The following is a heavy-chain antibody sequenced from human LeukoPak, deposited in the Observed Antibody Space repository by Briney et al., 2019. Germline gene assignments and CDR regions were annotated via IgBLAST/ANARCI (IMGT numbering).Heavy chain of an antibody. Sequence: ASETLSLTCSVSGASIKNYFWNWIRQPPGKGLEWSGYIFHTGITSYNPSLRSRVTISIDTSEKQVSLNASAVTAADTAEYFCASSDDIVIVPGTTQQCVLHWGRGTLVTVSS. CDR3: ASSDDIVIVPGTTQQCVLH. D-gene: IGHD2/OR15-2a*01. CDR2: IFHTGIT. V-gene: IGHV4-59*01. CDR1: GASIKNYF. J-gene: IGHJ1*01.